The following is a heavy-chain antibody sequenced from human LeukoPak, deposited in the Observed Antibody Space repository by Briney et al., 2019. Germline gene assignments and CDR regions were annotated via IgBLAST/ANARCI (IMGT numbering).Heavy chain of an antibody. CDR2: IYTSGST. Sequence: SDTLSLTCSVSGGSICSGSYYWSWIRQPAGKGLERLGRIYTSGSTNYNPTLKSRVTISVDSSKNQFSLKLSSVTAADTAVYYCAREGTLVPAATSYYYYMDVWGKGTTVTVSS. CDR3: AREGTLVPAATSYYYYMDV. D-gene: IGHD2-2*01. V-gene: IGHV4-61*02. CDR1: GGSICSGSYY. J-gene: IGHJ6*03.